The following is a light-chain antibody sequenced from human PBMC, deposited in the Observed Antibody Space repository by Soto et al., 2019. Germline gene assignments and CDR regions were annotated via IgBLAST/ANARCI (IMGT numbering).Light chain of an antibody. J-gene: IGKJ4*01. V-gene: IGKV3-20*01. CDR3: QQSGNSPLT. CDR2: GVS. Sequence: EIVLTQSPDTLSLSPGQRATLSCRASQSVRSDYFAWYQQKPGQAPRVIIFGVSTRATGVPDRFSGSGSGTDFTLTISRMEPEDFALYYCQQSGNSPLTFGGGTKVEIK. CDR1: QSVRSDY.